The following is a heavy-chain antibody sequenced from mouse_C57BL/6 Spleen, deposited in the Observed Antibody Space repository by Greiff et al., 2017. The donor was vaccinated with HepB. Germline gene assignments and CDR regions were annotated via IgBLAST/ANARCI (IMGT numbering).Heavy chain of an antibody. Sequence: EVMLVESGGDLVKPGGSLKLSCAASGFTFSSYGMSWVRQTPDKRLEWVATISSGGSYTYYPDSVKGRFTISRDNAKNTLYLQMSSLKSEDTAMYYGAGHGLDYGTPFDYWGQGTTLTVSS. CDR3: AGHGLDYGTPFDY. J-gene: IGHJ2*01. CDR1: GFTFSSYG. D-gene: IGHD1-1*01. CDR2: ISSGGSYT. V-gene: IGHV5-6*02.